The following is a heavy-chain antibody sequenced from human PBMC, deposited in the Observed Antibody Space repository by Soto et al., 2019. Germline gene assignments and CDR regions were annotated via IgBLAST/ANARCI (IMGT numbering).Heavy chain of an antibody. CDR3: AKGRSYYYYYGVDV. CDR2: IIDSGGST. Sequence: GGSLRLSCAASGFTFSGYAMSWVRQAPGKGLEWVSDIIDSGGSTYYADSVKGRFTISRDNSKSTLYLQMNSLRAEDTALYYCAKGRSYYYYYGVDVWGQGTTVTVSS. V-gene: IGHV3-23*01. CDR1: GFTFSGYA. J-gene: IGHJ6*02.